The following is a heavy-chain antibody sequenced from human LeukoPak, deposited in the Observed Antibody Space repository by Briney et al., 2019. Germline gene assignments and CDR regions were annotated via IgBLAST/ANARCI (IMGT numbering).Heavy chain of an antibody. CDR3: ARGLLSYYYGMAV. Sequence: GGSLRLSCAASGFTFSTYAMHWVRQAPGKGLDWVAVISYDGSNKYYAYPVKGRFTISRDNSKNTLYLQMNSLRVEDTAVYYCARGLLSYYYGMAVWGQGTRSPSP. J-gene: IGHJ6*02. D-gene: IGHD3-10*01. CDR2: ISYDGSNK. CDR1: GFTFSTYA. V-gene: IGHV3-30-3*01.